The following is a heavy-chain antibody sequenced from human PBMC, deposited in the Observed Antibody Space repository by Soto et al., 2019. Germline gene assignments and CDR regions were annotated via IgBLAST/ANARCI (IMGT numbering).Heavy chain of an antibody. Sequence: QLQLQESGPGLVKPSETLSLTCTVSGGSISSSSYYWGWIRQPPGKGLEWIGSIYYSGSTYYNPSLKSRVTISVDTSKNQFSLKLSSVTAADTAVYYCARNPFVDWLLYPLPNFDYWGQGTLVTVSS. CDR3: ARNPFVDWLLYPLPNFDY. CDR1: GGSISSSSYY. CDR2: IYYSGST. D-gene: IGHD3-9*01. J-gene: IGHJ4*02. V-gene: IGHV4-39*01.